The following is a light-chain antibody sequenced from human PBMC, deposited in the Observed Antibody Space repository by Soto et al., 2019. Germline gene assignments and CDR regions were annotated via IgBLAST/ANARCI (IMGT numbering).Light chain of an antibody. V-gene: IGKV1-39*01. J-gene: IGKJ2*01. CDR1: HGISSH. Sequence: DILMTQSQSSLSASVGDSVTITCRASHGISSHVNWYHQRPGKATTLLIFGGSVLQNGVPSRFSGAGSWTEFTLTSSRLQPEDLGTYYCQQTYSTPSTFGQGTTVVI. CDR2: GGS. CDR3: QQTYSTPST.